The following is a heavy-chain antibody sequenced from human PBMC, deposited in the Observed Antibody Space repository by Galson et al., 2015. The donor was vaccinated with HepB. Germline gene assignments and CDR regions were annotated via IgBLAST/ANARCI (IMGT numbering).Heavy chain of an antibody. CDR2: INPSGGST. CDR1: GYTFTSYY. J-gene: IGHJ6*02. D-gene: IGHD5-18*01. CDR3: ARAIQPGYRYYYGMDV. Sequence: SVKVSCKASGYTFTSYYMHWVRQAPGQGLEWMGIINPSGGSTSYAQKLQGRVTMTRDTSTSTVYMELSSLRSEDTAVYYCARAIQPGYRYYYGMDVWGQGTTVTVSS. V-gene: IGHV1-46*04.